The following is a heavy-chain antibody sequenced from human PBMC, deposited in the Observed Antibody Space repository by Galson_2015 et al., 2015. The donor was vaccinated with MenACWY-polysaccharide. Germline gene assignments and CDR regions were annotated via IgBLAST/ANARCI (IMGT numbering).Heavy chain of an antibody. CDR2: ISKSGNDM. CDR1: GFRINTYY. V-gene: IGHV3-21*06. D-gene: IGHD3-10*02. CDR3: AKDVHNYGMDV. J-gene: IGHJ6*02. Sequence: SLRLSCAASGFRINTYYMNWVRQTPGKGLEWVSSISKSGNDMQYTVSVRGRFTISRGIAKNSLFLQMNSLGVEDTAIYYCAKDVHNYGMDVWGHGTTVAVSS.